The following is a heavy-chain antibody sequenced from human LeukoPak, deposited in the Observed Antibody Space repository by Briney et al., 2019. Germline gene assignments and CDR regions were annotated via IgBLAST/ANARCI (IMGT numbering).Heavy chain of an antibody. CDR1: RFTVSSNY. V-gene: IGHV3-53*01. CDR2: IYSGGST. J-gene: IGHJ5*02. CDR3: ARDAPGIVGATSGFDP. D-gene: IGHD1-26*01. Sequence: GGSLRLSCAASRFTVSSNYMSWVRQAPGKGLEWVSVIYSGGSTYYADSVKGRFTISRDNSKNTLYLQMNSLRAEDTAVYYCARDAPGIVGATSGFDPWGQGTLVTVSS.